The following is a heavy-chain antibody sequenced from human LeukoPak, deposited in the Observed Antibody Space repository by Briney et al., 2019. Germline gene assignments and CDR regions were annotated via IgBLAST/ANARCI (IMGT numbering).Heavy chain of an antibody. D-gene: IGHD3-16*01. CDR2: IYYSGST. V-gene: IGHV4-39*07. J-gene: IGHJ6*03. CDR3: ARGTRNYDYVWGSSVYYYMDV. CDR1: GGSISSSSYY. Sequence: SETLSLTCTVSGGSISSSSYYWGWIRQPPGKGLEWIGSIYYSGSTYYNPSLKSRVTISVDTSKNQFSLKLSSVTAADTAVYYCARGTRNYDYVWGSSVYYYMDVWGKGTTVTVSS.